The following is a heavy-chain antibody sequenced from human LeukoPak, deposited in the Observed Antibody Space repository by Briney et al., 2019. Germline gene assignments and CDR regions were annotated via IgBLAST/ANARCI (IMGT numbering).Heavy chain of an antibody. CDR3: AKHAGSSEYYGVDV. J-gene: IGHJ6*02. CDR2: IDSDGRTT. V-gene: IGHV3-74*01. Sequence: GGSLRLSCEASGFAFSSYWMHWVRQAPGKGLVWVSHIDSDGRTTNYADSVKGRFTISRDNAKNSLYLQMSSLTAEDTAVYYCAKHAGSSEYYGVDVWGQGTTVTVSS. CDR1: GFAFSSYW. D-gene: IGHD6-6*01.